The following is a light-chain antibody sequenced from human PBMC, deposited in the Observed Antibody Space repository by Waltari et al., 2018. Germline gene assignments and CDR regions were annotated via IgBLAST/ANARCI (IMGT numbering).Light chain of an antibody. V-gene: IGLV2-8*01. CDR1: SSDVGGYNY. Sequence: QSALTQPPSASGSPGQSVTISCTGTSSDVGGYNYVSWYQQHPGKAPKLVVYEVSNRPPGVPDPFSGSKSGNTASLTVSGLQAEDEADYYCSSYAGSYSYVFGTGTKVTVL. J-gene: IGLJ1*01. CDR2: EVS. CDR3: SSYAGSYSYV.